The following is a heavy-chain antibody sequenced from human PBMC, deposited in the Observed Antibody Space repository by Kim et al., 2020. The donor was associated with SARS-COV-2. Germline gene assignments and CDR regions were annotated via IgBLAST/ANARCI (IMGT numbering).Heavy chain of an antibody. D-gene: IGHD3-10*01. V-gene: IGHV5-51*01. J-gene: IGHJ4*02. CDR3: ARQGGFGENYFDY. Sequence: YSPSCQGQVTISADKSISTAYLQWSSLKASDTAMYYCARQGGFGENYFDYWGQGTLVTVSS.